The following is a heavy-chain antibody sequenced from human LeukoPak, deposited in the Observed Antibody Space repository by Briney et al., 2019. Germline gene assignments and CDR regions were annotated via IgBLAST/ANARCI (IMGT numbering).Heavy chain of an antibody. Sequence: GASVKVSCKASGGTFSSYAISWVRQAPGQGLEWMGGIIPIFGTANYAQKFQGRVTITADESTSTAYMELSSLRSEDTAVYYCARDHRIVATIYYYYYGMDVWGKGTTVTVSS. D-gene: IGHD5-12*01. CDR2: IIPIFGTA. V-gene: IGHV1-69*13. CDR3: ARDHRIVATIYYYYYGMDV. J-gene: IGHJ6*04. CDR1: GGTFSSYA.